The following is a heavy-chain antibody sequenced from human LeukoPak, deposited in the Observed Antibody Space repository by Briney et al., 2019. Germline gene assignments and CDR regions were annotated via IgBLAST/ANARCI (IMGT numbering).Heavy chain of an antibody. V-gene: IGHV4-31*03. J-gene: IGHJ3*02. CDR2: IYYSGST. D-gene: IGHD1-26*01. CDR3: ARDSLGQWELWPHAFDI. Sequence: PSETLSLTCTVSGGSIGSGGYYWSWIRQHPGKGLEWIGYIYYSGSTYYNPSLKSRVTISVDTSKNQFSLKLSSVTAADTAVYYCARDSLGQWELWPHAFDIWGQGTMVTVSS. CDR1: GGSIGSGGYY.